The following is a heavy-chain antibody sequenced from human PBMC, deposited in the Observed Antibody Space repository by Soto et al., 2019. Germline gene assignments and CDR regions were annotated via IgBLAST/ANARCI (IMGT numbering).Heavy chain of an antibody. Sequence: QVQLQESGPGLVKPSQTLSLTCTVSGGSISSGDSYWSWIRKPPGRGLEWIGYIYCSGSTYYTPSLKSRVTISVDTSKNQFSLKLSSVTAADTAVYYCARAAKTYYYDSSGYYYTFDIWGQGTMVTVSS. V-gene: IGHV4-30-4*01. CDR3: ARAAKTYYYDSSGYYYTFDI. CDR2: IYCSGST. CDR1: GGSISSGDSY. J-gene: IGHJ3*02. D-gene: IGHD3-22*01.